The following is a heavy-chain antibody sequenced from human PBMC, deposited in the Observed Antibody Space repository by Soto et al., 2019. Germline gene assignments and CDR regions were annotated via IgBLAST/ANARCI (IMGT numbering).Heavy chain of an antibody. D-gene: IGHD3-22*01. Sequence: QVQLVQSGAEVKKPGSSVKVSCKASGGTFSSYAISWVRQAPGQGLEWMGGIIPIFGTAKYAQKFQGRVTMTTDESTSTAYREVSSVRSEDAGVYYGAREGGYYYCSGYGDFDYWGQGTLVTVSS. CDR3: AREGGYYYCSGYGDFDY. CDR1: GGTFSSYA. J-gene: IGHJ4*02. CDR2: IIPIFGTA. V-gene: IGHV1-69*01.